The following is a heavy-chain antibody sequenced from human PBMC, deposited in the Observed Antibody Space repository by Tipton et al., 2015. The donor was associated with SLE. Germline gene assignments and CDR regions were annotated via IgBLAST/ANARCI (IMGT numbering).Heavy chain of an antibody. CDR2: ISSSGSTI. Sequence: SLRLSCAASGFTFSSYEMNWVRQAPGTGLEWVSYISSSGSTIYYADSVKGRFTISRDNAKNSLYLQMNSLRAEDTAVYYCARATGDFGVAKGFDYWGQGTLVTVSS. J-gene: IGHJ4*02. V-gene: IGHV3-48*03. D-gene: IGHD3-3*01. CDR1: GFTFSSYE. CDR3: ARATGDFGVAKGFDY.